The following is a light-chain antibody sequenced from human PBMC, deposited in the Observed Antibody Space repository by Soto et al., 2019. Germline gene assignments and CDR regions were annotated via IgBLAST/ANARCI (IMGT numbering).Light chain of an antibody. V-gene: IGLV2-11*01. CDR3: CSYAGSYTFRV. Sequence: QSALTQPRSVSGSPGQSVTISCTGTSSDVGGYNYVSWYQQHPGKAPKLMIYDVSKRPSGVPDRFSGSKSGNTASLTISGLQAEDEADYSCCSYAGSYTFRVFGGGTQLTVL. J-gene: IGLJ2*01. CDR2: DVS. CDR1: SSDVGGYNY.